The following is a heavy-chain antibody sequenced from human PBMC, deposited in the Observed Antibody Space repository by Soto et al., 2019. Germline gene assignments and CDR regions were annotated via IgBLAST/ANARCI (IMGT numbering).Heavy chain of an antibody. D-gene: IGHD6-6*01. CDR1: GGSISSDDYY. CDR2: IYYSGST. V-gene: IGHV4-30-4*01. CDR3: ARDRSNSPDYFDY. Sequence: SETLSLTCTVSGGSISSDDYYWTWIRQPPGKGLEWIGYIYYSGSTYYNPSLKSRLTISLDTSKNQFSLKLSSVSAADTAVYYCARDRSNSPDYFDYWGHGT. J-gene: IGHJ4*01.